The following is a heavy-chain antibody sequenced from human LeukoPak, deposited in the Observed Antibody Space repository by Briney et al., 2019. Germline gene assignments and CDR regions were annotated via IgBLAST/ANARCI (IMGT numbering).Heavy chain of an antibody. V-gene: IGHV1-69*13. D-gene: IGHD1-7*01. CDR2: IIPIFGTA. CDR1: GYTFTSYA. J-gene: IGHJ3*02. CDR3: ARATGTTDAFDI. Sequence: SVKVSCKASGYTFTSYAMHWVRQAPGQGLEWMGGIIPIFGTANYAQKFQGRVTITADESTSTAYMELSSLRSEDTAVYYCARATGTTDAFDIWGQGTMVTVSS.